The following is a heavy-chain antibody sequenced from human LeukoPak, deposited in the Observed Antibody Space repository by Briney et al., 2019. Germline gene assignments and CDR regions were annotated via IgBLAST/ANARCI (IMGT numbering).Heavy chain of an antibody. CDR1: GFTFSSYG. J-gene: IGHJ4*02. V-gene: IGHV3-30*02. CDR2: IRYDGSNK. Sequence: GGSLRLSCAASGFTFSSYGMHWVRQAPGKGLGWVAFIRYDGSNKYYADSVKGRFTISRDNSKNTLYLQMNSLRAEDTAVYYCARIITMIVVVGGYWGQGTLVTVSS. CDR3: ARIITMIVVVGGY. D-gene: IGHD3-22*01.